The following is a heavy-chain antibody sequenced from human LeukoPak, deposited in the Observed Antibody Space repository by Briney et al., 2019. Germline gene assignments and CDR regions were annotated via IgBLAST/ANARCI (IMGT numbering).Heavy chain of an antibody. Sequence: GASVKVSCKASGGTFSSYAISWVRQAPGQGLEWMGIINPSGGSTSYAQKFQGRVTMTRDTSTSTVYMELSSLRSEDTAVYYCARALPGGGYGDYWGQGTLVTVSS. CDR2: INPSGGST. J-gene: IGHJ4*02. CDR3: ARALPGGGYGDY. CDR1: GGTFSSYA. V-gene: IGHV1-46*01. D-gene: IGHD3-22*01.